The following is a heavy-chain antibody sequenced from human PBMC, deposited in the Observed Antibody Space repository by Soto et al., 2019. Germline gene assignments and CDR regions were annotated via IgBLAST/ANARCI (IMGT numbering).Heavy chain of an antibody. J-gene: IGHJ4*02. CDR3: AKDKVPVVVTAPFDY. D-gene: IGHD2-21*02. CDR1: GLTFSSYG. V-gene: IGHV3-30*18. CDR2: ISYDGSNK. Sequence: QVQLVESGGGVVQPGRSLRLSCAASGLTFSSYGMHWVRQAPGKGLEWVAVISYDGSNKYYADSVKGRFTISRDNSKNTLYLQMNSLRAEDTAVYYCAKDKVPVVVTAPFDYWGQGTLVTVSS.